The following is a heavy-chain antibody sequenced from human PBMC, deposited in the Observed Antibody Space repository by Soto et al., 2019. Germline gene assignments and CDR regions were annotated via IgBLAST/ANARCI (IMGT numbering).Heavy chain of an antibody. J-gene: IGHJ4*02. V-gene: IGHV1-3*05. CDR2: INAGNGNT. Sequence: QVQLVQSGAEEKKPGASVKVSCKASGYTFTGYAMHWVRQAPGQRLEWMGWINAGNGNTKYSQKFQGRVTITRDTSASTAHMELSSLRSEDTAVYSCARAVAVPADFDYWGQGTLVTVSS. CDR1: GYTFTGYA. CDR3: ARAVAVPADFDY. D-gene: IGHD6-19*01.